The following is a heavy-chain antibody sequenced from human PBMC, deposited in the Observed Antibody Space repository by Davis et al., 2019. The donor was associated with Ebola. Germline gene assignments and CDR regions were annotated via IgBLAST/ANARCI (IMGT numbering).Heavy chain of an antibody. Sequence: ASVKVSCKTSGYSFTSYDLNWVRQAPGQGLEWMGWMNPNSGNTGYAQKFQGRVTMTRNTSISTAYMELSGLRSEDTAIYFCARGTRSFDSWGQGTLVTVSS. CDR1: GYSFTSYD. D-gene: IGHD3-16*01. J-gene: IGHJ5*01. CDR2: MNPNSGNT. V-gene: IGHV1-8*01. CDR3: ARGTRSFDS.